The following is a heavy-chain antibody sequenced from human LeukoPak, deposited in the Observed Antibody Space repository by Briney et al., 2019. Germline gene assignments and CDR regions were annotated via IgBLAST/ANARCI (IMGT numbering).Heavy chain of an antibody. V-gene: IGHV1-2*02. Sequence: ASVKVSCKASGYTFTGYYMHWVRQAPGQGLEWMGWINPNSGGTNYAQKFQGRVTMTRDTSISTAYMELSRLRSDDTAVYYCARAMYYYDSSGPDAFDIWGQGTMVTVSS. CDR2: INPNSGGT. CDR3: ARAMYYYDSSGPDAFDI. D-gene: IGHD3-22*01. CDR1: GYTFTGYY. J-gene: IGHJ3*02.